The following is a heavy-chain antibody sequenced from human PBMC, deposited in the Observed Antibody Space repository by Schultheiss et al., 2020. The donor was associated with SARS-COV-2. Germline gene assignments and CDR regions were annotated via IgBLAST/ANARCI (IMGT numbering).Heavy chain of an antibody. CDR3: ARSSIVGATYFDY. CDR2: IYYSGST. J-gene: IGHJ4*02. CDR1: GGSISGYY. V-gene: IGHV4-59*12. D-gene: IGHD1-26*01. Sequence: SETLSLTCSVSGGSISGYYWSWIRQPPGKGLEWIGYIYYSGSTNYNPSLKSRVTMSVDTSKNQFSLKLSSVTAADTAVYYCARSSIVGATYFDYWGQGTLVTVSS.